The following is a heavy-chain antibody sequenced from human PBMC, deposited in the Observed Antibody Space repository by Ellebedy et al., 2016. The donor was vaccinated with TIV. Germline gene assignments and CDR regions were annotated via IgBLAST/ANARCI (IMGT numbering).Heavy chain of an antibody. Sequence: GESLKISCAASGFTFSSFTMNWVRQAPGKGLEWVSSISSSATYIHNADSVKGRFTISRDNAKNLLYLQMNSLRVEDTAVYYCARPGASYSSSWYDFDCWGQGTLVTVSS. CDR2: ISSSATYI. V-gene: IGHV3-21*01. CDR1: GFTFSSFT. D-gene: IGHD6-13*01. CDR3: ARPGASYSSSWYDFDC. J-gene: IGHJ4*02.